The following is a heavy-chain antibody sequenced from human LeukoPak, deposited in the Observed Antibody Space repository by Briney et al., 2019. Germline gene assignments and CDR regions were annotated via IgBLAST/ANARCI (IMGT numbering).Heavy chain of an antibody. CDR1: GFTFSDYY. CDR3: ARDSTSVGAFDP. J-gene: IGHJ5*02. CDR2: ISSSGSTK. Sequence: PGGSLRLSCAASGFTFSDYYMSWIRQAPGKGLECVSYISSSGSTKYYADSVKGRFTVSRDNAKNSLDLQMNSLRADDTAVYYCARDSTSVGAFDPWGQGALVTVSS. V-gene: IGHV3-11*01.